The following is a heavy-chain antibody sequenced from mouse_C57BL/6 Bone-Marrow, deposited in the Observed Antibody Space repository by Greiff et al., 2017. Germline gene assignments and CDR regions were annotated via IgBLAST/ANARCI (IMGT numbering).Heavy chain of an antibody. V-gene: IGHV7-1*01. CDR3: ARDSMITTG. J-gene: IGHJ2*01. D-gene: IGHD2-4*01. CDR2: SRNKANDYTT. CDR1: GFTFSDFY. Sequence: EVKVVESGGGLVQSGRSLRLSCATSGFTFSDFYMEWVRQAPGKGLEWIAASRNKANDYTTEYSASVKGRFIVSRDTSQSILYLQMHALRAEDTAIYYCARDSMITTGWGQGTTLTVSS.